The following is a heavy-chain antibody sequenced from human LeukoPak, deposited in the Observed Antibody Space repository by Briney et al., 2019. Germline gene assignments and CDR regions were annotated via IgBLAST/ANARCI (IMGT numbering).Heavy chain of an antibody. CDR1: GFTFSAYG. D-gene: IGHD3-16*01. CDR2: ISANGSIT. Sequence: GGSLRLSCAASGFTFSAYGMSWVRQSPGQGLEWVSGISANGSITFYARSVRGRFTISRDNPQNTVYLQMNSLRAEGTAAYYCAKDLGYDYVRGEGNFYDYWGQGTLVTVSS. J-gene: IGHJ4*02. CDR3: AKDLGYDYVRGEGNFYDY. V-gene: IGHV3-23*01.